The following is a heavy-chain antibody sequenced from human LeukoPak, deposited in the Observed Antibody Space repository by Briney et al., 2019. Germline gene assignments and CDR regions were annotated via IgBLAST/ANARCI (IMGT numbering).Heavy chain of an antibody. CDR3: AKDSKNMVRGVIIPL. D-gene: IGHD3-10*01. CDR1: GFTFSSYA. Sequence: GRSLRLSCAASGFTFSSYAMPWVRQAPGKGLEWVAVISYDGSNKYYADSVKGRFTISRDNSKNTLYLQMNSLRAEDTAVYYCAKDSKNMVRGVIIPLWGQGTLVTVSS. CDR2: ISYDGSNK. V-gene: IGHV3-30*04. J-gene: IGHJ4*02.